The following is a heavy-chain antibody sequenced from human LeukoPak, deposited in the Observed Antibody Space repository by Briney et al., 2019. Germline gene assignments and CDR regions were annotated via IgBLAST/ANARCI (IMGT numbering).Heavy chain of an antibody. V-gene: IGHV1-69*13. CDR1: GYTFTSYG. Sequence: SVKVSCKASGYTFTSYGISWVRQAPGQGLEWMGGIIPIFGTANYAQKFQGRVTITADESTSTAYMELSSLRSEDTAVYYCARGALRNGPFDPWGQGTLVTVSS. CDR2: IIPIFGTA. J-gene: IGHJ5*02. CDR3: ARGALRNGPFDP. D-gene: IGHD4-17*01.